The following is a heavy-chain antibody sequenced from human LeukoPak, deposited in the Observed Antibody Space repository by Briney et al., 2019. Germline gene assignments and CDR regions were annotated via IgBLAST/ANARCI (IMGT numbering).Heavy chain of an antibody. V-gene: IGHV3-48*01. CDR1: GFTFSSYG. J-gene: IGHJ6*03. Sequence: GGSLRLSCAASGFTFSSYGMHWVRQAPGKGLEWVSYISSSSSTIYYADSVKGRFTISRDNAKNSLYLQMNSLRAEDTAVYYCARDFVEVGATAPYYYYYYMDVWGKGTTVTVSS. CDR3: ARDFVEVGATAPYYYYYYMDV. CDR2: ISSSSSTI. D-gene: IGHD1-26*01.